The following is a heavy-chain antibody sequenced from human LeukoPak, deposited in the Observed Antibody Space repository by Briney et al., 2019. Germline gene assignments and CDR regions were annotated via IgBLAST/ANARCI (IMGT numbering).Heavy chain of an antibody. CDR2: VNLQGST. CDR1: GGSLTSTNY. V-gene: IGHV4-4*02. Sequence: PSGTLSLTCGVSGGSLTSTNYWTWVRQPPGKGLEWIGEVNLQGSTNYNPSLMGRVAISVDMSENHISLQWTSVTAADTAVYYCAREGGPYRPLDYSGQGTLVTVSS. CDR3: AREGGPYRPLDY. J-gene: IGHJ4*02.